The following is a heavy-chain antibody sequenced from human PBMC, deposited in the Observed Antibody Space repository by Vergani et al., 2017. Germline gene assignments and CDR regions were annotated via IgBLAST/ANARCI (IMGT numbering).Heavy chain of an antibody. D-gene: IGHD5-12*01. V-gene: IGHV3-23*01. J-gene: IGHJ6*02. Sequence: EVQLLVSGGDLVQPGGSLRLSCAASGFTFNHCAMNWVRQAPGKGLEWVSGISGSGGSTYYAGSVKGRFTISRDSSKNTLYLQMNSLSAGDTAVYYCAKANPRNSGYYYLYYYHAMDVWGQGTTVTVSS. CDR2: ISGSGGST. CDR1: GFTFNHCA. CDR3: AKANPRNSGYYYLYYYHAMDV.